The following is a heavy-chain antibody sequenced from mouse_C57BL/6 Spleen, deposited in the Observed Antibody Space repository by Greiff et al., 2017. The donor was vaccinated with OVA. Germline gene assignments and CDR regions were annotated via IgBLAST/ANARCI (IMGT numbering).Heavy chain of an antibody. V-gene: IGHV5-17*01. CDR1: GFTFSDYG. CDR2: ISSGSSTI. CDR3: ARKWDGGYYAMDY. Sequence: EVMLVESGGGLVKPGGSLKLSCAASGFTFSDYGMHWVRQAPEKGLEWVAYISSGSSTIYYADTVKGRFTISRDNAKNTLFLQMTSLRSEDTAMYYCARKWDGGYYAMDYWGQGTSVTVSS. J-gene: IGHJ4*01. D-gene: IGHD1-3*01.